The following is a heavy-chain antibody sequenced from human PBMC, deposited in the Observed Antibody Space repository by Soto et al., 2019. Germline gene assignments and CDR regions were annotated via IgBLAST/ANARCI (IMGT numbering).Heavy chain of an antibody. CDR2: INIYNADT. CDR3: ARALWRRRWGSHYYDGMDV. CDR1: GYTFNNFG. V-gene: IGHV1-18*01. J-gene: IGHJ6*02. Sequence: QGQLVQSGGEVKKPGASVKVSCKASGYTFNNFGIAWVRQAPGQGLEWLGWINIYNADTKYAHKVQGRVTVTRDTSSSTTYMELRSLTFDDTAVYYCARALWRRRWGSHYYDGMDVWGQGTTVTVSS. D-gene: IGHD3-16*01.